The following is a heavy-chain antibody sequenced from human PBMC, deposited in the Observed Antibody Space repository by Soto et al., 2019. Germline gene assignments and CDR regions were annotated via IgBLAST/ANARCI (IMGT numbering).Heavy chain of an antibody. V-gene: IGHV4-34*01. CDR1: GGSFSGYY. D-gene: IGHD6-13*01. J-gene: IGHJ6*02. CDR2: INHSGST. Sequence: SETLSLTCAVYGGSFSGYYWSWIRQPPGKGLEWIGEINHSGSTNYNPSLKSRVTISVDTSKNQFSLKLSSVTAADTAVYYCARAFGYSSSWYYYYYGMDVWGRGTTVTVSS. CDR3: ARAFGYSSSWYYYYYGMDV.